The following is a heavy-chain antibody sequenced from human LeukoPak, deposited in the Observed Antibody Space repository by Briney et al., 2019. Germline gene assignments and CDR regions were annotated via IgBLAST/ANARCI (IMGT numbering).Heavy chain of an antibody. D-gene: IGHD3-3*01. V-gene: IGHV5-51*01. CDR3: ARHIPYYDFWSGYSGWFDP. CDR2: IYPDDSNT. J-gene: IGHJ5*02. Sequence: GESLKISCQGSGYNFPIYWIGWVRQMPGQGLEWMGIIYPDDSNTIYGPSFQGQVTISADKSINTAYLEWSSLKASDTAMYYCARHIPYYDFWSGYSGWFDPWGQGTLVTVSS. CDR1: GYNFPIYW.